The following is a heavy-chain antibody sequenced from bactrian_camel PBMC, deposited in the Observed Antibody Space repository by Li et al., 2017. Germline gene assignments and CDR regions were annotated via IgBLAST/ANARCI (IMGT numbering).Heavy chain of an antibody. V-gene: IGHV3S67*01. CDR3: AAGTNAYGVGTCQYDY. CDR1: GYTYSRNC. D-gene: IGHD5*01. Sequence: DVQLVESGGDSVQAGGSLGLSCAVSGYTYSRNCWGWVRQVQGKEREVVASIGSDGKIQYADFVKGRFTISKDDDKNTLSLLMNGLKPEDSATYLCAAGTNAYGVGTCQYDYWGRGTQVTVS. CDR2: IGSDGKI. J-gene: IGHJ4*01.